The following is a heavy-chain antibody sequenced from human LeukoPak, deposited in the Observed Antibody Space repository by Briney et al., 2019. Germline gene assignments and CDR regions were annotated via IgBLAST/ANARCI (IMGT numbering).Heavy chain of an antibody. CDR2: VNYGEST. CDR3: ARREQEYGDIDY. V-gene: IGHV4-34*01. Sequence: SETLSLTCAVFGGSFSGYHWSWIRQPPGKGLEWIGGVNYGESTNYNPSLKSRVTISVDTSKNQFSLKLSSVTAADTAVYYCARREQEYGDIDYWGQGTLVTVSS. CDR1: GGSFSGYH. D-gene: IGHD4-17*01. J-gene: IGHJ4*02.